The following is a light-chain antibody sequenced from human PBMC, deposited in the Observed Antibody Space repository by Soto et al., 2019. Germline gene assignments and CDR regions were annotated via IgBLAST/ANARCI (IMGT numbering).Light chain of an antibody. CDR2: WAS. J-gene: IGKJ3*01. Sequence: DIVMTQSPDSLAVSLGERATINCKSSQSVLYSSNNKNYLAWYQHKPGQPPKLLISWASTRESGVPDRFSGSAPGTDFTLTINSLQAEDVAVYYCQQYYSSPQTFGPGTKVDIK. CDR1: QSVLYSSNNKNY. V-gene: IGKV4-1*01. CDR3: QQYYSSPQT.